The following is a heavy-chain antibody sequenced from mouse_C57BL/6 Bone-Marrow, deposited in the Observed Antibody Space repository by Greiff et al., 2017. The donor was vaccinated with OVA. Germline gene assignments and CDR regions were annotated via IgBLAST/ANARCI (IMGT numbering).Heavy chain of an antibody. Sequence: EVKLMESGGGLVKPGGSLKLSCAASGFTFSSYAMSWVRQTPEKRLEWVATISDGGSYTYYPDNVKGRFTISRDNAKNNLYLQMSHLKSEDTAMYYCARDLGGYYAMDYWGQGTSVTVSS. CDR1: GFTFSSYA. CDR3: ARDLGGYYAMDY. J-gene: IGHJ4*01. CDR2: ISDGGSYT. D-gene: IGHD1-1*02. V-gene: IGHV5-4*01.